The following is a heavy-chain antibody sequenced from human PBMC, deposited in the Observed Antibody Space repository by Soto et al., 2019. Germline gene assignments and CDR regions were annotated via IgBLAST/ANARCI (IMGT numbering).Heavy chain of an antibody. CDR3: ARVNRNYYDSSGLDI. CDR2: IYYSGST. CDR1: GGSISSYY. D-gene: IGHD3-22*01. V-gene: IGHV4-59*01. Sequence: QVQLQESGPGLVKPSETLSLTCTVSGGSISSYYWSWIRQPPGKGLEWIGYIYYSGSTNYNPPLKSRVTISVDTSKNQFSLKLSSVTAADTAVYYCARVNRNYYDSSGLDIWGQGTMVTVSS. J-gene: IGHJ3*02.